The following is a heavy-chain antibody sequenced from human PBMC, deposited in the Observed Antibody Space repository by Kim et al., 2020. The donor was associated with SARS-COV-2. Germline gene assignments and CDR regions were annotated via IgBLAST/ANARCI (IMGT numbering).Heavy chain of an antibody. CDR3: ASRGPLDILTGYYLSPNYYYGMDV. CDR1: GGSISSSSYY. D-gene: IGHD3-9*01. V-gene: IGHV4-39*01. J-gene: IGHJ6*02. CDR2: IYYSGST. Sequence: SETLSLTCTVSGGSISSSSYYWGWIRQPPGKGLEWIGSIYYSGSTYYNPSLKSRVTISVDTSKNQFSLKLSSVTAADTAVYYCASRGPLDILTGYYLSPNYYYGMDVRGQGTTVTVSS.